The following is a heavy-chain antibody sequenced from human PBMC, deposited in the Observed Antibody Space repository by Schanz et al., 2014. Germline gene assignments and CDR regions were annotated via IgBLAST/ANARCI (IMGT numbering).Heavy chain of an antibody. J-gene: IGHJ4*02. D-gene: IGHD6-6*01. CDR1: RSTFSSYT. V-gene: IGHV1-69*08. CDR2: IIPSLGLA. CDR3: ARDQSPYTNSSDVRYFDY. Sequence: QVHLVQSGAEVKKPGSSVKVSCKASRSTFSSYTISWVRQAPGQGLEWMGRIIPSLGLAKYEQKFQDKVTITADTSTTTAYMDLRSLRSDDTAVYYCARDQSPYTNSSDVRYFDYWGQGSLVTVSS.